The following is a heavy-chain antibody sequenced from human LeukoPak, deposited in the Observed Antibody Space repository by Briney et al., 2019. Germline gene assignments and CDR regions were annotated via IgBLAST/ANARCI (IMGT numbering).Heavy chain of an antibody. J-gene: IGHJ4*02. V-gene: IGHV4-4*02. CDR2: IYHSGST. CDR1: GDSISNGNW. Sequence: PSETLSLTCAVSGDSISNGNWWSWVRQPPGKGLEWIGEIYHSGSTNYNPSLKSRVTISVDKSKNQVSLSLSGVTAADTAVYYCARHGPAGYNLNYWGQGNPGHRLL. D-gene: IGHD5-24*01. CDR3: ARHGPAGYNLNY.